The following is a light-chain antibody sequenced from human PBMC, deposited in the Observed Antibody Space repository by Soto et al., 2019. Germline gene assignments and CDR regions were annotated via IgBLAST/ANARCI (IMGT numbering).Light chain of an antibody. CDR1: SGHSSYI. V-gene: IGLV4-60*03. J-gene: IGLJ3*02. CDR3: ETWDSNTWV. Sequence: QAVLTQSSSASASLGSSVKLTCTLRSGHSSYIIAWHQQQPGKAPRYLMKLEGSGSYNKGSGVPDRFSGSSSGADRYLTISSRQSEDEADYYCETWDSNTWVFGGGTKLTVL. CDR2: LEGSGSY.